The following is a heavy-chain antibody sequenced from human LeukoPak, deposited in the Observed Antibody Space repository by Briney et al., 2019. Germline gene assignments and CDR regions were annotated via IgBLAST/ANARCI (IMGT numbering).Heavy chain of an antibody. CDR2: VSWNSGSI. CDR1: GFTFDDYA. J-gene: IGHJ4*02. V-gene: IGHV3-9*01. Sequence: GGSLRLSCAASGFTFDDYAMHWVRQAPGQGLEWVSSVSWNSGSIAYADSVKGRFTISRDNAKNSLYLQMNSLRAEDTAFYYCAKATYSTSPGYYFDYWGQGNLVTVSS. CDR3: AKATYSTSPGYYFDY. D-gene: IGHD2-2*01.